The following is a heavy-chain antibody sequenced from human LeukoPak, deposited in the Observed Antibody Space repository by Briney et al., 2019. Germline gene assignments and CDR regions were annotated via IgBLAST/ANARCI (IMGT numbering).Heavy chain of an antibody. CDR3: ARITTDGISTGCNTPNSYGSGTPNH. CDR2: ISYDGSNK. CDR1: GFTFSSYA. J-gene: IGHJ4*02. D-gene: IGHD3-10*01. V-gene: IGHV3-30*04. Sequence: GALRLSCAASGFTFSSYAMHWVRQAPGKGLEWVAVISYDGSNKYYADSVKGRFTISRDNSKNTLYLQMNSLRAEDTAVYYCARITTDGISTGCNTPNSYGSGTPNHGGQGPLVTVSS.